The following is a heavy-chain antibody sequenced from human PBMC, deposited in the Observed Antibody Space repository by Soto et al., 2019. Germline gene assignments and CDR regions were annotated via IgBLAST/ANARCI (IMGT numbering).Heavy chain of an antibody. CDR2: ISAYNGNT. Sequence: GASVKVSCKASGYTFTSYGISWVRQAPGQGLEWMGWISAYNGNTNYAQKLQGRVTMTEDTSTDTAYTELSSLRSEDTAVYYCATTLLEWFSLGYYYGMDVWGQGTTVTVSS. CDR3: ATTLLEWFSLGYYYGMDV. J-gene: IGHJ6*02. V-gene: IGHV1-18*01. CDR1: GYTFTSYG. D-gene: IGHD3-3*01.